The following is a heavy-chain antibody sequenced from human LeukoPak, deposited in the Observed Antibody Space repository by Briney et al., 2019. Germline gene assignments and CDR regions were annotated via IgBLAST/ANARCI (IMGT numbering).Heavy chain of an antibody. V-gene: IGHV3-53*01. D-gene: IGHD3-10*01. CDR2: IYSDGTT. Sequence: GGSLRLSCAASRFTVFSTYMSWVRQAPGEGLEWVSVIYSDGTTYYADSVQGRFTISRDNSKNTVYLQMKSLRAEDTAVYFCARERSYYYYMDVWGKGTTVTVSS. CDR1: RFTVFSTY. CDR3: ARERSYYYYMDV. J-gene: IGHJ6*03.